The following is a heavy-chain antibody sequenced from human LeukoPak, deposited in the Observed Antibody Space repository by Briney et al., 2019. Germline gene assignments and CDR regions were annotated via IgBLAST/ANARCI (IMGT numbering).Heavy chain of an antibody. CDR3: ARQGYSAYGGSFDP. J-gene: IGHJ5*02. D-gene: IGHD4/OR15-4a*01. Sequence: PSETLSLTCNVSGGSFGNYYWNWIRQSPGKGLEWIGYIYSSGSTNYDPSLKTRVTISVGPSKNQFSLRLNSVTATDTAVYFCARQGYSAYGGSFDPWGQGIPVIVSS. V-gene: IGHV4-59*08. CDR2: IYSSGST. CDR1: GGSFGNYY.